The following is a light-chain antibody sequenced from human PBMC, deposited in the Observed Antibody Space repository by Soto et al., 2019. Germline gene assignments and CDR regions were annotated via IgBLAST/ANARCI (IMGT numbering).Light chain of an antibody. V-gene: IGKV3-15*01. CDR2: GAS. Sequence: EIVLTQSPGTLSLSPGEGATLSCRASQSVGSNLAWYQQKPGQAPRLLIYGASTRATGIPARFSGSGSGTEFTLIIISLQSEDFAVYYCQQYNNWPRTFGQGTKVDIK. CDR1: QSVGSN. CDR3: QQYNNWPRT. J-gene: IGKJ1*01.